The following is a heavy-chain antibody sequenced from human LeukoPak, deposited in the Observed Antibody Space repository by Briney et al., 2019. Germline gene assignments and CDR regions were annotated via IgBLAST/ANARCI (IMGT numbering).Heavy chain of an antibody. D-gene: IGHD2-15*01. Sequence: GGSLRLSCAASGFTFCSYAMSWVRQAPGKGLEWVSGIFGSGGSAHYADSVKGRFTISRDNSKNTVYLQMDSLRAEDTATYYCAKTTTGYSSGRYPAWPIDYWGQGTLVTVSS. CDR3: AKTTTGYSSGRYPAWPIDY. CDR2: IFGSGGSA. V-gene: IGHV3-23*01. J-gene: IGHJ4*02. CDR1: GFTFCSYA.